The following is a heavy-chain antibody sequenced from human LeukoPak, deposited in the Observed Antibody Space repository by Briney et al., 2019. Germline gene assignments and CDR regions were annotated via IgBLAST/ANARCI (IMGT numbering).Heavy chain of an antibody. CDR2: ISSRRSYI. J-gene: IGHJ4*02. Sequence: PGGSLRLSCAASGFTFSSYSVNWVRQAPEKGVEWVSSISSRRSYIYYADSVKGRFTISRDNAMNSLYLQMNSLRAEDTAVYYCASPLNYYDSSALGYWGQGTLVTVSS. CDR1: GFTFSSYS. V-gene: IGHV3-21*01. CDR3: ASPLNYYDSSALGY. D-gene: IGHD3-22*01.